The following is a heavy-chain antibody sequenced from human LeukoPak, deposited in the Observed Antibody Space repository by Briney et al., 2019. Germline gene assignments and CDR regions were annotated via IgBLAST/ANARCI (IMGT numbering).Heavy chain of an antibody. V-gene: IGHV3-33*01. CDR3: ARGYDYGDYGVVE. CDR1: GFTFSNYG. Sequence: GGSLRLSCAASGFTFSNYGMHWVPQAPGKGLEWVAVIWYDGSNKYYSDSVRGRFTISRDNSKNTLYLQMNSLRAEDTAVYYCARGYDYGDYGVVEWGQGTLVTVSS. D-gene: IGHD4-17*01. CDR2: IWYDGSNK. J-gene: IGHJ4*02.